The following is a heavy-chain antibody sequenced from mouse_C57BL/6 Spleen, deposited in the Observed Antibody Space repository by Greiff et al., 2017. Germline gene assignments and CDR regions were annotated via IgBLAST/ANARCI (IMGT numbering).Heavy chain of an antibody. CDR1: GYTFTSYW. Sequence: QVQLQQPGAELVMPGASVKLSCKASGYTFTSYWMHWVKQRPGQGLEWIGEIDPSDSYTNYNQKFKGKSTLTVDKSSSTAYMQLSSLTSEDSAVYYCARKITTVVATEYFEVWGTGTTVTVSS. CDR2: IDPSDSYT. J-gene: IGHJ1*03. CDR3: ARKITTVVATEYFEV. V-gene: IGHV1-69*01. D-gene: IGHD1-1*01.